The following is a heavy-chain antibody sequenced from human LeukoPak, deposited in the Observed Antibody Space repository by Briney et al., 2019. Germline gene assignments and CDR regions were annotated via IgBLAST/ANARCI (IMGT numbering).Heavy chain of an antibody. J-gene: IGHJ1*01. CDR3: ARDGEDYGDREYFQH. CDR2: IYTSGST. V-gene: IGHV4-4*07. D-gene: IGHD4-17*01. Sequence: PSETLSLTYTVSGGSISSYYWSWIRQPAGKGLEWIGRIYTSGSTNYNPSLKSRVTMSVDTSKNQSSLKLSSVTAADTAVYYCARDGEDYGDREYFQHWGQGTLVTVSS. CDR1: GGSISSYY.